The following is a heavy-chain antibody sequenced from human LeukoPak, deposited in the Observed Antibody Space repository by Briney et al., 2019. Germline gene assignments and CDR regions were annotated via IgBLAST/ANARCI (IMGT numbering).Heavy chain of an antibody. J-gene: IGHJ4*02. V-gene: IGHV3-11*01. CDR2: ISTSGSTK. Sequence: GGPLRLSCAASGFTFSDYYMNWIRQAPGKGLEWVSYISTSGSTKYYADSVKGRFTVSRDNAKNSLYLQMNSLRAEDTAVYYCARNMVRGVIFPLGYWGQGILVTVSS. CDR1: GFTFSDYY. D-gene: IGHD3-10*01. CDR3: ARNMVRGVIFPLGY.